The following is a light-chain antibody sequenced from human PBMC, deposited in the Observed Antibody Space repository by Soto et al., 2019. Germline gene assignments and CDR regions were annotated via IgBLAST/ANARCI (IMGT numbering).Light chain of an antibody. CDR2: LNSDGSH. V-gene: IGLV4-69*01. Sequence: QAVLIQPPSASASLGASVKLTCTLSSGHNSYAIAWHQQQPEKGPRYLMKLNSDGSHSKGDGIPDRFSGSSSGAERYLTISSLQSEDEADYYCQTWSTDIRVFGGGTQLTVL. J-gene: IGLJ3*02. CDR1: SGHNSYA. CDR3: QTWSTDIRV.